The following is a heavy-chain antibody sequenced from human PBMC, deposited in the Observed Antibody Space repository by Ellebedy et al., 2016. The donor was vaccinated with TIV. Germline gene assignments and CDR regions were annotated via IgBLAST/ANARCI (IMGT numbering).Heavy chain of an antibody. CDR3: ARLQSSMVGATVPDS. D-gene: IGHD1-26*01. CDR1: GYIFTDYL. CDR2: IDPDDSDT. V-gene: IGHV5-51*01. J-gene: IGHJ4*02. Sequence: PGGSLRLSCAASGYIFTDYLVAWVRQTPGLGLEWMGIIDPDDSDTRYSPSFQGQVTISGDRSSSSTYLQWSSLRASDTAIYYCARLQSSMVGATVPDSWGQGTQVIVSS.